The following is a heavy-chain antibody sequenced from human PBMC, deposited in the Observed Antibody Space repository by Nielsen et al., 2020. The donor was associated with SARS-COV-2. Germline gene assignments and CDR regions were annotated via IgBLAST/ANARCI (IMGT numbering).Heavy chain of an antibody. V-gene: IGHV4-34*01. D-gene: IGHD1-1*01. CDR3: ARQRDYAFDV. J-gene: IGHJ3*01. CDR2: INHSGST. CDR1: GGSFSAYY. Sequence: SETLSSTFAVYGGSFSAYYWSWIRQLPGKGLEWFGEINHSGSTNSNPSLRSRVTISVDTSKNQFSLKLSSVAAADTAVYYCARQRDYAFDVWGQGTMVTVSS.